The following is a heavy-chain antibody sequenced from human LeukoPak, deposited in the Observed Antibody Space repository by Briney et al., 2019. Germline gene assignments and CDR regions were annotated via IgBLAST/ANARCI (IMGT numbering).Heavy chain of an antibody. CDR3: ARGSGWLPSN. CDR2: IYTSGST. J-gene: IGHJ4*02. Sequence: SETLSLTCSVSGGSSSNYYWSWFRQPPGKGLEWIGLIYTSGSTNYNPSLKSRVTMSVDTSNSQFSLHLNSVTAADTAEYFCARGSGWLPSNWGQGTRVSVSS. V-gene: IGHV4-4*09. D-gene: IGHD5-12*01. CDR1: GGSSSNYY.